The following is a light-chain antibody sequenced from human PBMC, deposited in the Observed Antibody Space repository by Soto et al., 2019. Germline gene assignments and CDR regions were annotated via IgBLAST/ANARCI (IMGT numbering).Light chain of an antibody. CDR3: QQYYSIPIT. V-gene: IGKV4-1*01. J-gene: IGKJ5*01. Sequence: DIVMTQSPDSLAVSLGARATINCKSSQSVLYSPNNKSYLAWYQQKPGQPPKLLIYWASTRESGVPDRFGGSGSGTDFTLTITSLQAEDVAVYYCQQYYSIPITFGQGTRLEIK. CDR1: QSVLYSPNNKSY. CDR2: WAS.